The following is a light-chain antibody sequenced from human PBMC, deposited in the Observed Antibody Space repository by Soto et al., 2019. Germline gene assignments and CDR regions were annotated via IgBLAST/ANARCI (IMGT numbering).Light chain of an antibody. CDR1: QSVSSTY. J-gene: IGKJ2*01. CDR3: QQYGSSPPMYT. CDR2: GAS. V-gene: IGKV3-20*01. Sequence: EIVLTQSPGTLSLSPGEGATLSCRASQSVSSTYLAWYQQKPGQAPRLLIYGASSRATGIPDRFSGSASGTDFPLTISRLEPEDFAVYYCQQYGSSPPMYTFGQGTKLEIK.